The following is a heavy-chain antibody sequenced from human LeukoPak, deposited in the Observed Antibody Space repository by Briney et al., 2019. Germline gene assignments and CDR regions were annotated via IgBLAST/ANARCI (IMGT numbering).Heavy chain of an antibody. CDR3: AKDGGRGIENYSWGTFDY. CDR2: ISENGGST. J-gene: IGHJ4*02. V-gene: IGHV3-23*01. Sequence: GGSLRLSCAASGFSFSNHAMSWVRQAPGKGLEWVSGISENGGSTPYADSMKGRFIISRDNSKNTLYLQMNSLRAEDTAVYYCAKDGGRGIENYSWGTFDYWGQGTLVTVSS. D-gene: IGHD1-7*01. CDR1: GFSFSNHA.